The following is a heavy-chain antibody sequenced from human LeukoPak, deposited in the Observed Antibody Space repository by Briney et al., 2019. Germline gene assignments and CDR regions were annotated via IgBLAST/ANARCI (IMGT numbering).Heavy chain of an antibody. Sequence: TGGSLRLSCAASGFTFGSYAMSWVRQAPGKGLEWVSAISGSGGSTYYADSVRGRFTISRDNSKNTLYLQMNSLRAEDTAVYYCARDRGIAAAGTPFDYWGQGTLVTVSS. CDR1: GFTFGSYA. V-gene: IGHV3-23*01. J-gene: IGHJ4*02. CDR2: ISGSGGST. CDR3: ARDRGIAAAGTPFDY. D-gene: IGHD6-13*01.